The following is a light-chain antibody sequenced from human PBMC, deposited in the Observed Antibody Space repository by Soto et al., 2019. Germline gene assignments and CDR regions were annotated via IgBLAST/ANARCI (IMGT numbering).Light chain of an antibody. J-gene: IGKJ1*01. V-gene: IGKV1-39*01. CDR2: VAS. CDR3: QQYETFSGT. Sequence: DIQMTQSPSSLSASVGDRVTITCRASQSISRYLNWYQQKPGKAPNLLIYVASSLQSEVPSRFSGSGSRTKFTLTIASLQPDDFATYYCQQYETFSGTFGPGTKVDI. CDR1: QSISRY.